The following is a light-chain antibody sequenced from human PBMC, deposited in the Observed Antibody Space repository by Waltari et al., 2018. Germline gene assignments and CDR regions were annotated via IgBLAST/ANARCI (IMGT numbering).Light chain of an antibody. CDR1: QSLLYSSNNKNS. V-gene: IGKV4-1*01. CDR2: WAS. Sequence: DIVMTQSPDSLAVSLGARATINCKSSQSLLYSSNNKNSLAWYQQKPGQPPKLLIYWASCREAGAADRFSGSGSGTDFTLTIRSLQAEDVAVYYCQQYYSTPLTFGGGTKVEIK. CDR3: QQYYSTPLT. J-gene: IGKJ4*01.